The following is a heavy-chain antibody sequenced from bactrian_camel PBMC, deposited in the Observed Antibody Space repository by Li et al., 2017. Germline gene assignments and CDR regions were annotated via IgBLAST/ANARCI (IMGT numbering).Heavy chain of an antibody. D-gene: IGHD1*01. Sequence: QVQLVESGGGSVQAGGSLRLSCAASGYIASRCAMEWYRQTPGKERELVSILRRDGSINYVDSVKGRFTISRDNAKNTLYLQMNSLKTDDTAVYYCAAALLQDGICSDRYWGQGTQVTVS. CDR3: AAALLQDGICSDRY. V-gene: IGHV3S53*01. J-gene: IGHJ4*01. CDR2: LRRDGSI. CDR1: GYIASRCA.